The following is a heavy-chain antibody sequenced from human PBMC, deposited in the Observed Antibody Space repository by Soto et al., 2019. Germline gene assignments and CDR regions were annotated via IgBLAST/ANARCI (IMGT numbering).Heavy chain of an antibody. D-gene: IGHD3-10*01. J-gene: IGHJ4*02. CDR2: IYWDDDK. Sequence: QITLKESGPTLVKPTQTLTLTCALSGFSLSTKTVGVGWIRQPPGKALEWLALIYWDDDKGYSPSLKNRLTITTDTSNNQLVLTTPNMDPVDTATYYCAHRRVITLDRGPVMRRDYFDSWGQGTLVTVSS. V-gene: IGHV2-5*02. CDR1: GFSLSTKTVG. CDR3: AHRRVITLDRGPVMRRDYFDS.